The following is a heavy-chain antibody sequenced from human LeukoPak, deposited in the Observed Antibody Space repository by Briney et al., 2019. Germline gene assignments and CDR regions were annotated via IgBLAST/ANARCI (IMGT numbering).Heavy chain of an antibody. CDR2: IYSSGST. D-gene: IGHD3-9*01. Sequence: SETLSLTCAVSGASVSGSNYYWGWIRQPPGKGLEWIGNIYSSGSTYYNASLQSRVTISIDTSKNQFSLRLNSVTAADTAVYYCARTMSYDIFRWAAAWGQGTLVTVSS. CDR3: ARTMSYDIFRWAAA. CDR1: GASVSGSNYY. J-gene: IGHJ5*02. V-gene: IGHV4-39*01.